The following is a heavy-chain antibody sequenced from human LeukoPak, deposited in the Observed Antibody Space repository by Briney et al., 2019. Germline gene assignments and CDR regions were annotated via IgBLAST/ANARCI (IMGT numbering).Heavy chain of an antibody. CDR2: IYSGGST. CDR3: ARDSRRILPSD. Sequence: PGGSLRLSCAASGFTVSSNYMSWVRQAPGKGLEWVAVIYSGGSTYYADSVKGSFTISRDNSKNTLYLQMNGLRAEDTAVYYCARDSRRILPSDWGQGTLVTVSS. CDR1: GFTVSSNY. J-gene: IGHJ4*02. D-gene: IGHD2-15*01. V-gene: IGHV3-66*01.